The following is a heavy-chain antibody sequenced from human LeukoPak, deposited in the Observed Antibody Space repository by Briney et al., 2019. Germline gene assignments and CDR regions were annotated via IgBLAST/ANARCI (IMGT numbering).Heavy chain of an antibody. V-gene: IGHV3-30*03. Sequence: HPGGSLRLSCAASGFTFSSYGMHWVRQAPGKGLEWVAVISYDGSNKYYADSVKGRFTISRDDSRNTLYLQMNSLKTEDTAAYYCTSEWELDAFDIWGQGTMVTVSS. CDR1: GFTFSSYG. J-gene: IGHJ3*02. CDR2: ISYDGSNK. D-gene: IGHD1-26*01. CDR3: TSEWELDAFDI.